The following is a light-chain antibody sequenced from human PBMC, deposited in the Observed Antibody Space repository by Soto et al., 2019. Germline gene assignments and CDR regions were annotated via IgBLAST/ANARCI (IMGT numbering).Light chain of an antibody. CDR2: GAS. V-gene: IGKV3-20*01. J-gene: IGKJ2*01. CDR1: QSVSSSY. CDR3: QQYDSSPYT. Sequence: EIVLTQSPGTLSLSPGERATLSCRASQSVSSSYLAWYQQKPGQAPRLLIYGASSRATGIPDRFSGSGSGTDFTLTISRLEPEDFAMYYCQQYDSSPYTFGPGTKVEIK.